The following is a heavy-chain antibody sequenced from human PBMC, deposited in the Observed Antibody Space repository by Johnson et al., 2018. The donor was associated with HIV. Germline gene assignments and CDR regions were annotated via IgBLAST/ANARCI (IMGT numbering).Heavy chain of an antibody. D-gene: IGHD1-26*01. CDR2: IKSKTDGGTT. V-gene: IGHV3-15*01. CDR1: GFTFSNAW. CDR3: AREGAWEVRPGAFDS. J-gene: IGHJ3*02. Sequence: VQLVESGGGLVKPGGSLRLSCAASGFTFSNAWMNWVRQAPGKGLEWVGRIKSKTDGGTTDYAAPVKGRFTISRDNSKNTLYLLMNSLRAEDTAVYYCAREGAWEVRPGAFDSWGQGTMVTVSS.